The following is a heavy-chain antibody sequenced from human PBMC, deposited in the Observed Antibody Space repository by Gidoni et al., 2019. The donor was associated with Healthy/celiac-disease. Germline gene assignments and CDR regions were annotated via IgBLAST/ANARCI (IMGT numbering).Heavy chain of an antibody. V-gene: IGHV4-39*01. J-gene: IGHJ5*02. CDR3: ARGPAGTLSWFDP. D-gene: IGHD3-10*01. CDR2: IYYSGRT. Sequence: DGLEWIGSIYYSGRTDYNPSLKSRVTISVDTSKNQFSLKLSYVTAADTAVYYCARGPAGTLSWFDPWGQGTLVTVSS.